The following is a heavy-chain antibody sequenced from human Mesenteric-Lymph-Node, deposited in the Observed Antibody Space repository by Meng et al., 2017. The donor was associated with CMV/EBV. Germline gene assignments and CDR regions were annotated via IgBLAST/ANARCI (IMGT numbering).Heavy chain of an antibody. CDR3: ASLAPLNNTKDKIPSGY. Sequence: QVLLQQWVAGRLKPSGALSHTCAVYGGSFSAYYWSWIRQPPGKGREWIGEINHSGSTNYNPFLTSRITISVDTSKNQFSLKLTSVTAADTAVYFCASLAPLNNTKDKIPSGYWGQGTLVTVSS. CDR2: INHSGST. J-gene: IGHJ4*02. D-gene: IGHD1-14*01. V-gene: IGHV4-34*01. CDR1: GGSFSAYY.